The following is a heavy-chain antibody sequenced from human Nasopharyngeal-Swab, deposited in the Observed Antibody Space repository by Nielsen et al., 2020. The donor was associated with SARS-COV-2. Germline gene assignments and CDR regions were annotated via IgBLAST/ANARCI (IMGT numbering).Heavy chain of an antibody. Sequence: WIRQCPGKGLEWIGYIYYSGSTYYNPSLKSRVTISVDTSKNQFSLKLSSVTAADTAVYYCARDIGTPAYPRYYYYGMDVWGQGTTVTVSS. CDR3: ARDIGTPAYPRYYYYGMDV. D-gene: IGHD1-1*01. J-gene: IGHJ6*02. CDR2: IYYSGST. V-gene: IGHV4-31*02.